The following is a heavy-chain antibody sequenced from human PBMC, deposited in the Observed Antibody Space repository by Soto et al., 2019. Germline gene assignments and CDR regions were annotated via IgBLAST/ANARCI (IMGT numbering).Heavy chain of an antibody. D-gene: IGHD2-21*02. CDR2: IYWDDDK. Sequence: QITLKESGPTLVKPTQTLTLTCTFSGFSLSTSGVGVGWIRQPPGKALEWLALIYWDDDKRYSPSLRSRLTINKDTSNNQVVLTMTNMDPVDTATYYCIQSRCGGDCLQAYASHYYYGMDVWGQGTTVTVSS. V-gene: IGHV2-5*02. J-gene: IGHJ6*02. CDR3: IQSRCGGDCLQAYASHYYYGMDV. CDR1: GFSLSTSGVG.